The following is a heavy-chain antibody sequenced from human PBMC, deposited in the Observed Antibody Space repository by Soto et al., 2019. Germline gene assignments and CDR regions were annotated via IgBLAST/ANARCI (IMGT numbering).Heavy chain of an antibody. Sequence: QVQLVESAGGVVQPGRSLRLSCAASGFTFSAYGMHWVRQAPGKGLEWVAVILHDGSYKYYGDYVKGRFTISRDNSKNTLYLQMNSVRGDDTAVYYCAKGDYNNFLDYWGQGTLVTVSS. CDR2: ILHDGSYK. V-gene: IGHV3-30*18. D-gene: IGHD4-4*01. CDR1: GFTFSAYG. J-gene: IGHJ4*02. CDR3: AKGDYNNFLDY.